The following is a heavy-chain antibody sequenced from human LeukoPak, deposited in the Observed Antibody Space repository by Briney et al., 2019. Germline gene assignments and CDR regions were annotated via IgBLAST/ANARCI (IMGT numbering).Heavy chain of an antibody. V-gene: IGHV4-34*01. CDR1: GGSFSGYY. J-gene: IGHJ4*02. D-gene: IGHD2-15*01. CDR2: INPSGST. CDR3: ARDEDCSGNSCPSFFDY. Sequence: SETLSLTCAVYGGSFSGYYWSWIRQPPGKGLEWIGEINPSGSTNYKPSLKSRVTISVDTSKNQFSLKLSSVTAADTAVYYCARDEDCSGNSCPSFFDYWGQGTLVTVSS.